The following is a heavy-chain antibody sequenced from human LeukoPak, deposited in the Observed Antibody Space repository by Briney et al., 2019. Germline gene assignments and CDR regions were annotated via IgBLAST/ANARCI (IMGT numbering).Heavy chain of an antibody. V-gene: IGHV3-23*01. Sequence: GGSLRLSCAASGFTFSSYAMSRVRQAPGKGLDWVSVISAIGGTTSYAESVKGRFTISRDNSKNTLYLQMNSLRAEDTAVYYCARGLYYGSGSYYHWGQGALVTVSS. CDR2: ISAIGGTT. J-gene: IGHJ5*02. D-gene: IGHD3-10*01. CDR1: GFTFSSYA. CDR3: ARGLYYGSGSYYH.